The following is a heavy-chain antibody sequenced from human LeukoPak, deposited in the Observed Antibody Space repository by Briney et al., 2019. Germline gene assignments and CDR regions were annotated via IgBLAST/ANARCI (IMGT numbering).Heavy chain of an antibody. D-gene: IGHD6-13*01. Sequence: GGSLRLSCAASGFTFSSYSMNWVRQAPGKGLEWVSSISSSSSYIYYADSVKGRFTISRDNAKNSLYLQMNSLRAEDTAVYYCARVIEGYSGYYFDYWGQETLVTVSS. CDR3: ARVIEGYSGYYFDY. CDR2: ISSSSSYI. CDR1: GFTFSSYS. V-gene: IGHV3-21*01. J-gene: IGHJ4*02.